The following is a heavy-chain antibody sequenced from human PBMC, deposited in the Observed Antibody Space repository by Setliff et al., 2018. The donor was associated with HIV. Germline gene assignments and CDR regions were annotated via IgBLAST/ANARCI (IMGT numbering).Heavy chain of an antibody. CDR3: AREGQWLA. CDR1: GYTFSQYA. J-gene: IGHJ5*02. D-gene: IGHD6-19*01. V-gene: IGHV1-3*04. CDR2: INTGNGNT. Sequence: ASVKVSCKASGYTFSQYALHWVRQAPGQRLEWMGWINTGNGNTKYSEKFQGRVTITRDTAASTVYMELSSLKSEDTAVYYCAREGQWLAWGQGTLVTVSS.